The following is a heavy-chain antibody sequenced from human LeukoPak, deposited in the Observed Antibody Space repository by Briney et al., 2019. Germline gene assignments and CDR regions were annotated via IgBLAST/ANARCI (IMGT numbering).Heavy chain of an antibody. D-gene: IGHD3-3*01. CDR2: ISSSGSTI. CDR1: GFTVADYA. V-gene: IGHV3-11*04. J-gene: IGHJ4*02. Sequence: GGSLTLSCTAAGFTVADYAMSWVRQPAGKGLEWVSYISSSGSTIYYADSLKGRFTISRDNAKNSLYLQMNSLRAEDTAVYYCARGYYNFWSGYRAEYYFDYWGQGTLVTVSS. CDR3: ARGYYNFWSGYRAEYYFDY.